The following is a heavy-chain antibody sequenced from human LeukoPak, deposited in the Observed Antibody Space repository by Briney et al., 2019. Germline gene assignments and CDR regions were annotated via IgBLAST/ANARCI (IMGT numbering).Heavy chain of an antibody. J-gene: IGHJ4*02. V-gene: IGHV3-48*03. CDR2: IDSSGSNI. Sequence: PGGSLRLSCAASGFTFSSYEMNCVRQAPGKGLEWVSYIDSSGSNIHYADSVKGRFTISRDNAKNSLYLQMNSLRAEDTAVYYCARTKEMASISYFDSWGQGTLVTVSS. D-gene: IGHD5-24*01. CDR3: ARTKEMASISYFDS. CDR1: GFTFSSYE.